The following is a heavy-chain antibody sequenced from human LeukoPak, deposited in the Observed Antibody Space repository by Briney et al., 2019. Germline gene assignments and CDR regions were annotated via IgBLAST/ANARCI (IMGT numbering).Heavy chain of an antibody. Sequence: SETLSLTCIVSGGSISSYYWSWIRQPPGKGLEWIGYIYYSGSTNYNPSLKSRVTISVDTSKNQFPLKLSSVTAADTAVYYCARLKEDYGGNPGHFDYWGQGTLVTVSS. V-gene: IGHV4-59*01. D-gene: IGHD4-23*01. CDR2: IYYSGST. CDR3: ARLKEDYGGNPGHFDY. CDR1: GGSISSYY. J-gene: IGHJ4*02.